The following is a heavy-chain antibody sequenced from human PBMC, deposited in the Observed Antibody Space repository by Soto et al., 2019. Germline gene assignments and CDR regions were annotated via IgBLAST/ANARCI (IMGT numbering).Heavy chain of an antibody. CDR2: IYYSGST. J-gene: IGHJ4*02. CDR3: ARESPYYYDSSGYYYASFDY. CDR1: GGSISSGGYY. D-gene: IGHD3-22*01. Sequence: TSETLSLTCTVSGGSISSGGYYWSWIRQHPGKGLEWIGYIYYSGSTYYNPSLKSRVTISVDTSKNQFSLKLSSVTAADTAVYYCARESPYYYDSSGYYYASFDYWGQGTLVTVSS. V-gene: IGHV4-31*03.